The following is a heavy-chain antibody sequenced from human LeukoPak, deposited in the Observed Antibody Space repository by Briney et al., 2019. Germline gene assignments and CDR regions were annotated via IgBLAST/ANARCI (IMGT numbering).Heavy chain of an antibody. CDR3: AREAKRYNGMDV. V-gene: IGHV3-30-3*01. CDR1: GFTFSSYA. J-gene: IGHJ6*02. CDR2: ISYDGSNK. Sequence: PGRSLRLSCAASGFTFSSYAMHWVRQAPGKGLEWVAVISYDGSNKYYADSVKGRFTISRGNSKNTLYLQMNSLRAEDTAVYYCAREAKRYNGMDVWGQGTTVTVSS.